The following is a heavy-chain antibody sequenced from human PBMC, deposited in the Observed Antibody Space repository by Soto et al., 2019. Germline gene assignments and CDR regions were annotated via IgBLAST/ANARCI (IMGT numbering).Heavy chain of an antibody. V-gene: IGHV4-31*03. CDR2: IYYSGNT. J-gene: IGHJ6*02. D-gene: IGHD2-21*02. CDR1: GGSISSGGYY. Sequence: SLTCTVSGGSISSGGYYWNWIRQHPGKGLEWIGYIYYSGNTYYNPSLKSRLTISVDASKNEFSLKLSSVTAADTAVYYCARDLVVTTVLGNHYYGLDVWGQGTTVTVSS. CDR3: ARDLVVTTVLGNHYYGLDV.